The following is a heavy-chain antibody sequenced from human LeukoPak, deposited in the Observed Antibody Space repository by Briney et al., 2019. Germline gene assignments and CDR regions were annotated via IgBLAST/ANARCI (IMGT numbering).Heavy chain of an antibody. CDR3: ARGAGGQYSSSWTFDY. CDR2: INPNSGGK. J-gene: IGHJ4*02. Sequence: ASVKVSCKSSGYTFTGYYMHWVRQAPGQGLAGMGWINPNSGGKNYAQKFQGRVTMTRDTSISTAYMELSRLRSDDTAVYYCARGAGGQYSSSWTFDYWGQGTLVTVSS. V-gene: IGHV1-2*02. CDR1: GYTFTGYY. D-gene: IGHD6-13*01.